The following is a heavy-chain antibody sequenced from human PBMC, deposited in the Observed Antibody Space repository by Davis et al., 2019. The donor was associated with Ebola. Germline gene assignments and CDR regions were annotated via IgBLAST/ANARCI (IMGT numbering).Heavy chain of an antibody. CDR3: ARGSWYRDFDY. CDR1: GGSFSGYY. D-gene: IGHD6-13*01. V-gene: IGHV4-34*01. J-gene: IGHJ4*02. Sequence: PSETLSLTCTVSGGSFSGYYWSWIRQPPGKGLEWIGEINHSGSTNYNPSLKSRVTISVDTSKNQFSLKLSSVTAADTAVYYCARGSWYRDFDYWGQGTLVTVSS. CDR2: INHSGST.